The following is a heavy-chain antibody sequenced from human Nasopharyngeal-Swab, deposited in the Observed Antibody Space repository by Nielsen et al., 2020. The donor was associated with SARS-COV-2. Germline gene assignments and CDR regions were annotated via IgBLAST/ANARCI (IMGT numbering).Heavy chain of an antibody. D-gene: IGHD2-2*01. J-gene: IGHJ6*02. CDR1: GFTFSSYS. Sequence: GESLKIPCAASGFTFSSYSMNWVRQAPGKGLEWVSSISSSSSYIYYTDSVKGRFTISRDNAKNSLYLQMSSLRAEDTAVYYCARGQYCSSTSCYARGYYYYSGMDVWGQGTTVTVSS. V-gene: IGHV3-21*01. CDR2: ISSSSSYI. CDR3: ARGQYCSSTSCYARGYYYYSGMDV.